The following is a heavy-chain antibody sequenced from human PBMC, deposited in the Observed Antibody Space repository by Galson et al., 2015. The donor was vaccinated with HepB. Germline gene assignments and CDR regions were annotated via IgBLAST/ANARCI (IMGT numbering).Heavy chain of an antibody. Sequence: SLRLSCAASGFTFSSYAMHWVRQAPGKGLEWVAVISYDGSNKYYADSVKGRFTISRDNSKNTLYLQMNSLRAEDTAVYYCARGNYYDIPFGYWGQGTLVTVSS. CDR3: ARGNYYDIPFGY. CDR2: ISYDGSNK. CDR1: GFTFSSYA. D-gene: IGHD3-22*01. J-gene: IGHJ4*02. V-gene: IGHV3-30*04.